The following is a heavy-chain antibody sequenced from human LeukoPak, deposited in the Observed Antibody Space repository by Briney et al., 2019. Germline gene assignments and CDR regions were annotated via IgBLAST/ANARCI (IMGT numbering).Heavy chain of an antibody. D-gene: IGHD3-16*01. V-gene: IGHV3-11*04. Sequence: PGGSLRLSCAPSGFTFSEYYRSWIRQAPGKGLEWVAYISSSGNTRYYADSVKGRFIISSNNAKNSLYLQMNSLRAEDTAVYYCAWGGMAAFDSWGQGTLVTVSS. CDR1: GFTFSEYY. J-gene: IGHJ4*02. CDR2: ISSSGNTR. CDR3: AWGGMAAFDS.